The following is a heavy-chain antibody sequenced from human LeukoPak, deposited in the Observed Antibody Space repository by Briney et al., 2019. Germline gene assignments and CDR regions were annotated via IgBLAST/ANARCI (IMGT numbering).Heavy chain of an antibody. CDR2: IIPIFGTA. D-gene: IGHD6-13*01. CDR3: ARGILYSSSWRYAFDI. J-gene: IGHJ3*02. V-gene: IGHV1-69*13. Sequence: SVKVSCKASGGTFSSYAISWVRQAPGQGLEWMGGIIPIFGTANYAQKFQGRVTITADESTSTAYMELSSLRSEDTAVYYCARGILYSSSWRYAFDIWGQGTMVTVSS. CDR1: GGTFSSYA.